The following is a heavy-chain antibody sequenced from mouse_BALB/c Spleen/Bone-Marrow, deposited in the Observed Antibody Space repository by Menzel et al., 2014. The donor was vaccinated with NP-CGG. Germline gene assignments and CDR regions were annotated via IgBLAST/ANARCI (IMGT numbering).Heavy chain of an antibody. J-gene: IGHJ2*01. Sequence: DVQLQESGGGLVQPGGSRKLSCAASGFTFSNFGMHWFRQSPEKGLEWVAFVSTGSTIIYYADTVKGRFTISRDNPENTLFLQMTSLRSEDTAIYYCARSHFYGSYFDYWGQGTTLTVSS. D-gene: IGHD2-1*01. CDR1: GFTFSNFG. CDR2: VSTGSTII. CDR3: ARSHFYGSYFDY. V-gene: IGHV5-17*02.